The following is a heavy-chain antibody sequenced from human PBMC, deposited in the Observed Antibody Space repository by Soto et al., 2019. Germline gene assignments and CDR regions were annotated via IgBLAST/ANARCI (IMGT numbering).Heavy chain of an antibody. J-gene: IGHJ6*02. V-gene: IGHV3-9*01. CDR2: ISWNSGSI. CDR1: GFTFDDYA. Sequence: GGSLRLSCAASGFTFDDYAMHWVRQAPGKGLEWVSGISWNSGSIGYADSVKGRFTISRDNAKNSLYLQMNSLRAEDTALYYCAKDPRFLEWSHGYGMDVWGQGTTVTVSS. CDR3: AKDPRFLEWSHGYGMDV. D-gene: IGHD3-3*01.